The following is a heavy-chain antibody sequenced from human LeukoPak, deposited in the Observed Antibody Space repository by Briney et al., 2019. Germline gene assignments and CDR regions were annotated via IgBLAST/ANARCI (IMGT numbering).Heavy chain of an antibody. V-gene: IGHV4-59*01. J-gene: IGHJ4*02. Sequence: SSETLSLTCTVSGGSISGDYWSWIRQPPGKGLDWVGYIHYTGGTNYNPSLKSRVTISVYTSKNQFSLMLSSVTAADTAVYYCARLQGDSTAVFDFWGQGALVTVSS. CDR1: GGSISGDY. CDR2: IHYTGGT. D-gene: IGHD2-21*01. CDR3: ARLQGDSTAVFDF.